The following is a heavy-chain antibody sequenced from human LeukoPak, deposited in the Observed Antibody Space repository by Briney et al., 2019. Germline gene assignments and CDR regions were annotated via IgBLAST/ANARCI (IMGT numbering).Heavy chain of an antibody. J-gene: IGHJ4*02. CDR3: AKDASIAAAGSPFDY. D-gene: IGHD6-13*01. Sequence: PGGSLRLSCAASGFTFDDYAMHWVRQAPGKGLEWVSGISWNSGSIGYADSVKGRFTISRDNAKNSLYLQMNSLRAEDTALYYCAKDASIAAAGSPFDYWGQGTLVTVSS. CDR2: ISWNSGSI. CDR1: GFTFDDYA. V-gene: IGHV3-9*01.